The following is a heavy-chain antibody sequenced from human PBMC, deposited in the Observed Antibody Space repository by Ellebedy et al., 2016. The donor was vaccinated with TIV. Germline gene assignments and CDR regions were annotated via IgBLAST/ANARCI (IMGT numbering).Heavy chain of an antibody. CDR1: GFTFGDYA. CDR2: IHWSSTSV. CDR3: ARDVTYYYGSGSPDL. J-gene: IGHJ5*02. D-gene: IGHD3-10*01. Sequence: SLKISXVGSGFTFGDYAMHWVRQAPGRGLEWVSGIHWSSTSVSYADSVKGRFTITRDNAKNSLFLQMNNLRSEDTAFYFCARDVTYYYGSGSPDLWGQGTLVTVSS. V-gene: IGHV3-9*01.